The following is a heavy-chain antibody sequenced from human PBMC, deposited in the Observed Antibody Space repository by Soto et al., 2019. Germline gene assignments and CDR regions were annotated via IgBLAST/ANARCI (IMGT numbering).Heavy chain of an antibody. V-gene: IGHV4-30-4*01. CDR2: IYYGGST. CDR3: ARGRYCISADCFPNWFDP. D-gene: IGHD2-2*01. J-gene: IGHJ5*02. Sequence: TLSLTCSVSGASFTSPEHYWTGIRQSPGKGLEWIGYIYYGGSTVYNPSLKGRSTVSLDTSKNQFSLNLTSVTAADTAVYFCARGRYCISADCFPNWFDPWGQGTLVTVSS. CDR1: GASFTSPEHY.